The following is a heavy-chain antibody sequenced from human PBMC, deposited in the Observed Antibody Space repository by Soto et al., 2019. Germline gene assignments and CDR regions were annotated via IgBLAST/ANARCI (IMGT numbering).Heavy chain of an antibody. CDR2: ISGSGGST. CDR3: AKDYYDSSGYYYGAEYFQH. CDR1: GFTFSSYA. V-gene: IGHV3-23*01. J-gene: IGHJ1*01. Sequence: GGSLRLSCVASGFTFSSYAMSWVRQAPGKGLEWVSAISGSGGSTYYADSVKGRFTISRDNSKNTLYLQMNSLRAEDTAVYYCAKDYYDSSGYYYGAEYFQHWGLGTLVTVSS. D-gene: IGHD3-22*01.